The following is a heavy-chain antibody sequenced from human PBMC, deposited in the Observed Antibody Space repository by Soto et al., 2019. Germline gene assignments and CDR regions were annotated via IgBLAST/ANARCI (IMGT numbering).Heavy chain of an antibody. Sequence: EVQLLESGGGLVQPGGSLRLSCAASGFTFSSYAMSWVRQAPGKGLEWVSAISGSGGTTYYADSAKGRFTFSRDNSKNTLYLQMNSLRAEDTAVYYCAKTANGWFSAFDTWGQGTMVTVSS. V-gene: IGHV3-23*01. CDR2: ISGSGGTT. CDR3: AKTANGWFSAFDT. D-gene: IGHD6-19*01. CDR1: GFTFSSYA. J-gene: IGHJ3*02.